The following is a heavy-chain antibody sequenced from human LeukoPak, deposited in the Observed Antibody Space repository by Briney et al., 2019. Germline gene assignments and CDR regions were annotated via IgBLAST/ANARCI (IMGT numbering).Heavy chain of an antibody. J-gene: IGHJ4*02. CDR1: GFTFSSYS. V-gene: IGHV3-21*01. Sequence: GGSLRLSCAASGFTFSSYSMNWVRQAPGKGLEWVSSIGSSSSYIYYADSVKGRFTISRDNAKNSLYLQMNSLRAEDTAVYYCARALTVATITPDDYWGQGTLVTVSS. D-gene: IGHD5-12*01. CDR2: IGSSSSYI. CDR3: ARALTVATITPDDY.